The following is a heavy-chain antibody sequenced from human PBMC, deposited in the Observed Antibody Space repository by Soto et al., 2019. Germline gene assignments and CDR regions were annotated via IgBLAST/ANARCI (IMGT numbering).Heavy chain of an antibody. V-gene: IGHV3-7*01. J-gene: IGHJ5*02. CDR2: IKEDGSDK. CDR3: VSVSLTGS. CDR1: GFPFSSYW. Sequence: EVHLVDSGGGLVQPGGSLRLSCVASGFPFSSYWMSWVRQAPGKGLEWVANIKEDGSDKYYVDSVKGRFTISRDNAKNSLYLQMNSLIVESTAVYYCVSVSLTGSWGQGTLVAVSS. D-gene: IGHD3-9*01.